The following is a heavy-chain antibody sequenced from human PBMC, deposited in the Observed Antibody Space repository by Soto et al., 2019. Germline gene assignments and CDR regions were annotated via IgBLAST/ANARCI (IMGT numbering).Heavy chain of an antibody. V-gene: IGHV1-46*01. CDR1: GYTFTSYY. Sequence: ASVKVSCKASGYTFTSYYMHWVRQAPGQGLEWMGIINPSGGSTSYAQKFQGRVTMTRDTSTSTVYMELSSLRSEDTAVYYCARQVEMATILGWFDPWGQGTPVTVSS. D-gene: IGHD5-12*01. J-gene: IGHJ5*02. CDR3: ARQVEMATILGWFDP. CDR2: INPSGGST.